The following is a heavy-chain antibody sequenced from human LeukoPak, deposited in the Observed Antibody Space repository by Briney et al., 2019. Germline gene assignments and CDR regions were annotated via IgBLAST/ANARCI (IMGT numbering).Heavy chain of an antibody. CDR3: AAPSTWLTRVFDI. Sequence: SETLSLTCTASGGSISSYYLSWIRQPPGKGLEWIGYIYHSGGTNYNPSLKSRVTISGDTSKNQFSLKLSSVTAAHRAVYYCAAPSTWLTRVFDIGGRGTMVTVSS. CDR1: GGSISSYY. CDR2: IYHSGGT. J-gene: IGHJ3*02. V-gene: IGHV4-59*01. D-gene: IGHD3-22*01.